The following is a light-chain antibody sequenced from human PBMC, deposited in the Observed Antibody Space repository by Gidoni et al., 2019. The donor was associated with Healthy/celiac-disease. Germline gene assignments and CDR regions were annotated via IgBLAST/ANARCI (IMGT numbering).Light chain of an antibody. CDR1: QSISSY. V-gene: IGKV1-39*01. CDR2: AAS. CDR3: QQSYSTLLT. J-gene: IGKJ4*01. Sequence: DIQMTQSPSSLSASVGDRVTITCRASQSISSYLNWYQQKPGKAPKLLIYAASSLQSGVPSRFSVSGSGTDFTLTISSLQPADFATYYCQQSYSTLLTFGGGTKVEIK.